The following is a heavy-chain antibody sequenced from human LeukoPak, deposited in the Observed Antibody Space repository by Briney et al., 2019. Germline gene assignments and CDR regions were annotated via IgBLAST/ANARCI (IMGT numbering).Heavy chain of an antibody. CDR1: GFTFSSYA. D-gene: IGHD3-22*01. Sequence: PGGSLRLSCAASGFTFSSYAMHWVRQAPGKGLEYVSAISSNGGSIYYANSVKGRFTISRDNSKNTLYLQMGSLRAEDTAVYYCARDLYYYDSSGYYGDPYYFDYWGQGTLVTVSS. V-gene: IGHV3-64*01. CDR2: ISSNGGSI. J-gene: IGHJ4*02. CDR3: ARDLYYYDSSGYYGDPYYFDY.